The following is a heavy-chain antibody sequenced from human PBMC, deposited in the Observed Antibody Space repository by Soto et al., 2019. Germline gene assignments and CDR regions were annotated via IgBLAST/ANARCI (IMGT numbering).Heavy chain of an antibody. V-gene: IGHV4-39*01. CDR3: ARLHDYVWGRPPDYYGMDV. CDR1: GGSISSSSYY. Sequence: SETLSLTCTVSGGSISSSSYYWGWIRQPPGKGLEWIGSIYYSGSTYYNPSLKSRVTISVDTSKNQFSLKLSSVTAADTAVYYCARLHDYVWGRPPDYYGMDVWGQGTTVTVSS. CDR2: IYYSGST. D-gene: IGHD3-16*01. J-gene: IGHJ6*02.